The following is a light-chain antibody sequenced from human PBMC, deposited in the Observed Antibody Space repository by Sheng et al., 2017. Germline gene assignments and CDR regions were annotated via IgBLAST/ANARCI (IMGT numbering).Light chain of an antibody. J-gene: IGKJ1*01. CDR3: QQGYTTPRT. Sequence: DTQMTQSPSSLSASVGDRVTITCRASHTISRALNWYQQKPGKAPKLLIYASSNLQSGVSSRFSGSGSGTDFTLSISSLQPEDSATYYCQQGYTTPRTFGQGTEGG. CDR1: HTISRA. CDR2: ASS. V-gene: IGKV1-39*01.